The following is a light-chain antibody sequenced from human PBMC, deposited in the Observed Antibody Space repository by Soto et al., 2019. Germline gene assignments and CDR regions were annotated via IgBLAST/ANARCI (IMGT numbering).Light chain of an antibody. CDR2: YDS. CDR1: NIGSIT. Sequence: SSELTQPPSVSVAPGKTAIITCGATNIGSITVHWYQQRPGQAPVLVIYYDSDRPSGIPERFSGYNSGDTATLTITRVEAGDEADYYCQVWDSHNDHVVVSGGTQLTVL. CDR3: QVWDSHNDHVV. V-gene: IGLV3-21*04. J-gene: IGLJ2*01.